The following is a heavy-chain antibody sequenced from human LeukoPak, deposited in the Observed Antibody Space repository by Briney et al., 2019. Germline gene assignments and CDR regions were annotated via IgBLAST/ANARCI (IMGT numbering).Heavy chain of an antibody. D-gene: IGHD2-2*01. CDR3: ARRDRYCSSTSCYGHRFDP. CDR2: IYYSGST. J-gene: IGHJ5*02. CDR1: GGSISSGGYY. Sequence: SETLSLTCTVPGGSISSGGYYWSWIRQHPGKGLEWIGYIYYSGSTYYNPSLKSRVIISVDTSKNQFSLKLSSVTAADTAVYCCARRDRYCSSTSCYGHRFDPWGQGTLVTVSS. V-gene: IGHV4-31*03.